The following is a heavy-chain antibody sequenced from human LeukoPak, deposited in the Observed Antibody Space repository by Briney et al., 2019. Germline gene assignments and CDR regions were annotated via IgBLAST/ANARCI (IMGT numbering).Heavy chain of an antibody. J-gene: IGHJ5*02. CDR2: ISGSGGST. D-gene: IGHD3-22*01. V-gene: IGHV3-23*01. CDR1: GFTFSSYG. Sequence: PGGTLRLSCAASGFTFSSYGMSWVRQAPGKGLEWVSAISGSGGSTYYADSVKGRFTISRDNSKNTLYLQMNSLRAEDTAVYYCAKSLSVTMIVPNWFDPWGQGTLVLVSS. CDR3: AKSLSVTMIVPNWFDP.